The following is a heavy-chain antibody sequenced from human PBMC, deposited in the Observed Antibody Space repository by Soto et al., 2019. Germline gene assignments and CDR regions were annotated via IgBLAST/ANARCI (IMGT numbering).Heavy chain of an antibody. CDR2: ISAHNGNT. D-gene: IGHD4-17*01. CDR3: ERDPPLIDVVNTEQYGMEV. V-gene: IGHV1-18*04. Sequence: SVXVSWKSSVYTFTSYVIILVLQAPRQGLEWMGWISAHNGNTNYAQKLQGRVTMTKDKSTSTAYLELRRMRSDDTAVYYCERDPPLIDVVNTEQYGMEVWGQGPTVNV. J-gene: IGHJ6*01. CDR1: VYTFTSYV.